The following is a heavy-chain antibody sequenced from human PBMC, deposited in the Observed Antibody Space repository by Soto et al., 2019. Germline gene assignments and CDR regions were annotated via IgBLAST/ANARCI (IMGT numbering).Heavy chain of an antibody. CDR2: IIPILGIA. CDR3: ARDDRVDCSGGSCKSQH. Sequence: GASVKVSCKASGGTFSSYTISWVRQAPGQGLEWMGRIIPILGIANYAQKFQGRVTITADKSTSTAYMELSSLRSEDTAVYYCARDDRVDCSGGSCKSQHWGQGTLVTVSS. J-gene: IGHJ1*01. D-gene: IGHD2-15*01. V-gene: IGHV1-69*04. CDR1: GGTFSSYT.